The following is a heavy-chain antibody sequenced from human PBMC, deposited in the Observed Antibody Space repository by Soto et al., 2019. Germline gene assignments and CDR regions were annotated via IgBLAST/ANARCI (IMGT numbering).Heavy chain of an antibody. CDR2: SSNSGSFT. Sequence: GGSLRLSCAASGFTLSGHYMSWIRQAPGKGLEWIGYSSNSGSFTRYADSVKGRFSISRDNAKSSLYLQISSLRGDDTATYYCVKSGDNYNLLDYWGQGTPVTVSS. CDR3: VKSGDNYNLLDY. CDR1: GFTLSGHY. J-gene: IGHJ4*02. V-gene: IGHV3-11*06. D-gene: IGHD1-1*01.